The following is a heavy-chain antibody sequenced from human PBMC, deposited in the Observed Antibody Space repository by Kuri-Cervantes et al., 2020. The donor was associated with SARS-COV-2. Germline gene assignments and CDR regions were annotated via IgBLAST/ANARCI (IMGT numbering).Heavy chain of an antibody. CDR3: AKALPGVTIFGVVIMSEGENYYYGMDV. D-gene: IGHD3-3*01. V-gene: IGHV3-53*01. CDR2: IYSGGST. J-gene: IGHJ6*02. CDR1: GFTVSSNY. Sequence: GGSLRLSCTASGFTVSSNYMSWVRQAPGKGLEWVSVIYSGGSTYYADSVKGRFTISRDNSKNTLYLQMNSLRAEDTAVYYCAKALPGVTIFGVVIMSEGENYYYGMDVWGQGTTVTVSS.